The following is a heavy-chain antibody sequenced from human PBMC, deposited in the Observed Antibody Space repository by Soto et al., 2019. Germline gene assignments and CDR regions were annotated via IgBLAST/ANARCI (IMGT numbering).Heavy chain of an antibody. CDR3: APVGARMAVVDY. Sequence: ETLSLTCAVSGGSISSSNWWSWVRQAPGKGLEWVSAISGSGGSTYYADSVKGRFTISRDNSKNTLYLQMNSLRAEDTAVYYCAPVGARMAVVDYWGQGTLVTVSS. CDR1: GGSISSSN. V-gene: IGHV3-23*01. D-gene: IGHD1-26*01. CDR2: ISGSGGST. J-gene: IGHJ4*02.